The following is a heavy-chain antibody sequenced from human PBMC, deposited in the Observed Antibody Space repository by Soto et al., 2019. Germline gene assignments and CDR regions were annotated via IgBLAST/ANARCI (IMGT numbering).Heavy chain of an antibody. Sequence: SETLSLTCAVYGGSFSGYYWSWIRQPPGKGLEWIGEINHSGSTNYNPSLKSRVTISVDTSKNQFSLKLSSVTAADTAVYYCARGLNHIWGCYRRPLYYMDVWGKGTTVTVSS. CDR2: INHSGST. CDR3: ARGLNHIWGCYRRPLYYMDV. D-gene: IGHD3-16*02. J-gene: IGHJ6*03. CDR1: GGSFSGYY. V-gene: IGHV4-34*01.